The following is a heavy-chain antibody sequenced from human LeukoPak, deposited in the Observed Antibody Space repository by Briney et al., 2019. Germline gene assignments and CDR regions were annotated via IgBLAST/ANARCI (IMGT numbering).Heavy chain of an antibody. V-gene: IGHV3-33*08. CDR3: ARAGNENSSGYYY. CDR1: GFTVSSNY. CDR2: IRYDGSNK. D-gene: IGHD6-19*01. J-gene: IGHJ4*02. Sequence: GGSLRLSCAASGFTVSSNYMSWVRQAPGKGLEWVALIRYDGSNKYYADSVRGRFTISRDNSKNTVYLQMNSLRGEDTAVYYCARAGNENSSGYYYWGQGTLVTVSS.